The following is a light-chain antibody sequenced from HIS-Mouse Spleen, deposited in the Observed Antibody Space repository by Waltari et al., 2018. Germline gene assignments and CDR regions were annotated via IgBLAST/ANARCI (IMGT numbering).Light chain of an antibody. J-gene: IGLJ3*02. CDR3: SSYTSSSTLWV. CDR2: EVS. V-gene: IGLV2-14*01. Sequence: QSALTQPASVSGSPGPSITISCTGTSSHVGGYNYVSWYQQHPGKAPNLMIYEVSNRPSGVSNRFSGSKSGNTASRTISGLQAEDEADYYCSSYTSSSTLWVFGGGTKLTVL. CDR1: SSHVGGYNY.